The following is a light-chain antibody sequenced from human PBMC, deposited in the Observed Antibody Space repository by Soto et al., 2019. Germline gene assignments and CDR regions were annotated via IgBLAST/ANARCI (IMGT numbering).Light chain of an antibody. J-gene: IGLJ2*01. CDR3: CSYASSSSLV. CDR1: SSDVGSYKL. Sequence: QSALTQPASVSGSPGQSITISCTGTSSDVGSYKLVSWYQQHPGKAPKLIIYEVSKRPSGLSNRFSGSKSDNTASLTISGLQAEDEADYYCCSYASSSSLVFGGGTKVTVL. CDR2: EVS. V-gene: IGLV2-23*02.